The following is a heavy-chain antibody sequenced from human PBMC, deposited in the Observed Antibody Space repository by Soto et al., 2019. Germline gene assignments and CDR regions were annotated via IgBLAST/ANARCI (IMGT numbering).Heavy chain of an antibody. V-gene: IGHV3-30*18. D-gene: IGHD3-3*01. CDR1: GFTFRSYG. Sequence: GGSLRLSCAASGFTFRSYGMYWVRQAPGKGLEWVALISYEGSNKYYADSVKGRFTISRDDSRDTLYLQMNSVRVEDTAVYYCVKEERLESFYYYGMDVWGLGTTVTVSS. CDR2: ISYEGSNK. CDR3: VKEERLESFYYYGMDV. J-gene: IGHJ6*02.